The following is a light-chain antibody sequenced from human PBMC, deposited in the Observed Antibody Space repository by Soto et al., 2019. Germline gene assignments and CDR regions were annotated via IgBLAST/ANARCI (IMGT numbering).Light chain of an antibody. Sequence: DIQMTQSPSSLSASIGDRVTITCRASQSISNYLNWYQQRPGKAPNLLIYAASSLQSGVPSRFSGSRSGTDFTLIISSLQPEDFAPYYCQQSYSTLYTFGQGTKLEIK. V-gene: IGKV1-39*01. CDR3: QQSYSTLYT. CDR2: AAS. CDR1: QSISNY. J-gene: IGKJ2*01.